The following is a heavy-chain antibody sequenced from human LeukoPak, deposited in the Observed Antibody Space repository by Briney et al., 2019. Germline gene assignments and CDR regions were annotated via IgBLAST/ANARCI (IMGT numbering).Heavy chain of an antibody. D-gene: IGHD4-11*01. CDR2: ISSSSSYI. Sequence: PGGCLRLSCAASGFTFSSYSMNWVRQAPGNGLEWVSSISSSSSYIYYADSVKGRFTISRDNAKNSLYLHMNSLRAEDTAVYYCARATLQYYFDYWGQGTLVTVSS. CDR3: ARATLQYYFDY. V-gene: IGHV3-21*01. J-gene: IGHJ4*02. CDR1: GFTFSSYS.